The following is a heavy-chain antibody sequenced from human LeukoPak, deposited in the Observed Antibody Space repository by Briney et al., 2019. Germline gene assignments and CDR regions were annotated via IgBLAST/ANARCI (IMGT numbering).Heavy chain of an antibody. Sequence: GGSLRLSCAASGFTVSSNYMSWVRQAPGKGLEWVSVIYSGGSTYYADSVKGRFTISRGNSKNTLYLQMNSLRAEDTAVYYCARDSPGTGVYGMDVWGQGTTVTVSS. CDR2: IYSGGST. V-gene: IGHV3-53*01. CDR1: GFTVSSNY. D-gene: IGHD3-10*01. J-gene: IGHJ6*02. CDR3: ARDSPGTGVYGMDV.